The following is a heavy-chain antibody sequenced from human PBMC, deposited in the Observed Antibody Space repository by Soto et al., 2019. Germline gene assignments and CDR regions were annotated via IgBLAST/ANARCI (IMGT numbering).Heavy chain of an antibody. Sequence: QVQLVQSGAEVKKPGASVKVSCKASGYTFTGYYMHWVRQAPGQGLEWMGWINPNRGGTNYAQKFQGRVTMTRDTSISTAYMELSRLRSDDTAVYYCAREGSYCSGGSCYDTLDYWGQGTLVTVSS. V-gene: IGHV1-2*02. D-gene: IGHD2-15*01. J-gene: IGHJ4*02. CDR2: INPNRGGT. CDR1: GYTFTGYY. CDR3: AREGSYCSGGSCYDTLDY.